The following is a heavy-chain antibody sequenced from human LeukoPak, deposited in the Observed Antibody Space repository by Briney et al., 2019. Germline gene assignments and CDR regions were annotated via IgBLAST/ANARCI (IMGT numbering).Heavy chain of an antibody. V-gene: IGHV5-10-1*01. CDR1: GYSFTPLW. J-gene: IGHJ4*02. CDR3: ARRAVGATGYFDY. Sequence: GGSLKISCKGSGYSFTPLWITWGRQMPGKGLGWMGRIDPSDSYTNYSPSFQGHVTISADKSISTAYLQWSSLKASDTAMYYCARRAVGATGYFDYWGQGTLVTVSS. D-gene: IGHD1-26*01. CDR2: IDPSDSYT.